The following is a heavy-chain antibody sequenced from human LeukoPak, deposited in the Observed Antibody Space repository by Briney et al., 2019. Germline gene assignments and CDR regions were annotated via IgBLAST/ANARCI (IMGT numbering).Heavy chain of an antibody. CDR3: TRDRGAYNLYDY. CDR1: GFTFGDYA. V-gene: IGHV3-49*03. CDR2: IRSKAYGETA. Sequence: HAGGSLRLSCTASGFTFGDYAMSSIRQAPGKGREWVGFIRSKAYGETADYAASVKGRFTISRDDSKAIAYLQMNSLQTEDTAVYHCTRDRGAYNLYDYWGQGTLVTVSS. D-gene: IGHD1-1*01. J-gene: IGHJ4*02.